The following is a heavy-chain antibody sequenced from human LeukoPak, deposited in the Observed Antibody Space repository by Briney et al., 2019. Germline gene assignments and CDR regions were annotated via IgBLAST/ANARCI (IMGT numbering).Heavy chain of an antibody. Sequence: ASVKVSCKASGGTFSSYAISWVRQAPGQGLEWMGRIIPILGIANYAQKFQGRVTITADKSTSTAYMELSSLRVDDTAVYYCAKDPTIFGVVIDYYFDHWGQGTLVTVSS. CDR3: AKDPTIFGVVIDYYFDH. CDR2: IIPILGIA. J-gene: IGHJ4*02. CDR1: GGTFSSYA. V-gene: IGHV1-69*04. D-gene: IGHD3-3*01.